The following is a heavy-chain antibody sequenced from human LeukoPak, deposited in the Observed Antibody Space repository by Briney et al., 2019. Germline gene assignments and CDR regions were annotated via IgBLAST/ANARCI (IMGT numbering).Heavy chain of an antibody. J-gene: IGHJ4*02. CDR1: GFTFDDYG. Sequence: GGSLRLSCAASGFTFDDYGMSWVRQAPGKGLEWVSVINWNGGSTGYADSVKGRFTISRDNAKNSLYLQMNSLRAEDTALYYCARRGDSSGYYYNDYWGQGTLVTVSS. V-gene: IGHV3-20*04. CDR3: ARRGDSSGYYYNDY. D-gene: IGHD3-22*01. CDR2: INWNGGST.